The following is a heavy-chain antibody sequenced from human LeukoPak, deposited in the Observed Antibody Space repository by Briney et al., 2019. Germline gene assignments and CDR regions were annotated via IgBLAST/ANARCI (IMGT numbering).Heavy chain of an antibody. CDR2: ISAYNGNT. Sequence: GASVKVSCKASGYTFTSYGISWVRQAPGQGLEWMGWISAYNGNTNYAQKLQGRVTMTTDTSTSTAYMELRSLRSDDTAVYYCARVGLLWFGESERDYWGQGTLVTVSS. V-gene: IGHV1-18*01. CDR3: ARVGLLWFGESERDY. CDR1: GYTFTSYG. D-gene: IGHD3-10*01. J-gene: IGHJ4*02.